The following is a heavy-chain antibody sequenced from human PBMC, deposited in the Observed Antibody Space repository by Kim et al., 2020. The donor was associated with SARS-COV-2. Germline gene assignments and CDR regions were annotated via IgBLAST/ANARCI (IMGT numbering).Heavy chain of an antibody. J-gene: IGHJ4*02. CDR2: ISYDGSNK. Sequence: GGSLRLSCAASGFTFSSYAMHWVRQAPGKGLEWVAVISYDGSNKYYADSVKGRFTISRDNSKNTLYLQMNSLRAEDTAVYYCARDQGDILTGYYKGYGFDYWGQGTLVTVSS. CDR1: GFTFSSYA. CDR3: ARDQGDILTGYYKGYGFDY. V-gene: IGHV3-30-3*01. D-gene: IGHD3-9*01.